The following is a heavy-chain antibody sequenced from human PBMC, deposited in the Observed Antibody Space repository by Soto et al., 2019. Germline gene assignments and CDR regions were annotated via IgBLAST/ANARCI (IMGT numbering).Heavy chain of an antibody. J-gene: IGHJ5*02. V-gene: IGHV4-31*03. CDR2: ISDSGSS. D-gene: IGHD3-10*01. CDR1: GVSISSGRFY. Sequence: SETLSLTCTVSGVSISSGRFYWSWIRQHPGKGLEWIGHISDSGSSYYNPSLESRVTISVDTSKNQFSLKLSSATAADTAVYYCARGRSYMVRGRHNWFDPWGQGTLVTVSS. CDR3: ARGRSYMVRGRHNWFDP.